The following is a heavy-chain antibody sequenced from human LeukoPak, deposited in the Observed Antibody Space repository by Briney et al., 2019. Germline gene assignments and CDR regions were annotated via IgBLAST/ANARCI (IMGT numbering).Heavy chain of an antibody. Sequence: GGSLRLSCAASGFTFSDYYMSWIRQAPGKGLEWVSYISSSGSTIYYADSVKGRFTISRDNAKNSLYLQMNSLRAEDTAVYYCAGTDYYDSSGYYYVNWYFDLWGRGTLVTVSS. CDR1: GFTFSDYY. V-gene: IGHV3-11*01. D-gene: IGHD3-22*01. CDR3: AGTDYYDSSGYYYVNWYFDL. J-gene: IGHJ2*01. CDR2: ISSSGSTI.